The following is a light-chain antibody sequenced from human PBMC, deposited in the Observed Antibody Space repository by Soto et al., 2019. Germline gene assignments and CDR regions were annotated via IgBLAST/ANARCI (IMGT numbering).Light chain of an antibody. J-gene: IGKJ4*01. Sequence: DIQMTQSPSSLSASVGDRVTIRFGASQSISRYLNWYQQKPGKAPKLLIFSASGLQSGVPSRFSGGGYGTEFTLTTSSLQLEDFATYYCQQSHTNPLTFGGGAKVDI. CDR3: QQSHTNPLT. CDR1: QSISRY. V-gene: IGKV1-39*01. CDR2: SAS.